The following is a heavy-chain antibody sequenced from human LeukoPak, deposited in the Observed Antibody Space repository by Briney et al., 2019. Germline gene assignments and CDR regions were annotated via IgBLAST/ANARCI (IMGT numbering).Heavy chain of an antibody. D-gene: IGHD3-22*01. J-gene: IGHJ4*02. V-gene: IGHV3-30*02. CDR3: AKDPPRDITMIVVSGRQPDY. CDR2: IRYDGSNK. Sequence: PGGSLRLSCAASGFTFNSYGMHWVRQAPGKGLEWVAFIRYDGSNKYYADSVKGRFTISRDNSKNTLYLQMNSLRAEDTAVYYCAKDPPRDITMIVVSGRQPDYWGQGTLVTVSS. CDR1: GFTFNSYG.